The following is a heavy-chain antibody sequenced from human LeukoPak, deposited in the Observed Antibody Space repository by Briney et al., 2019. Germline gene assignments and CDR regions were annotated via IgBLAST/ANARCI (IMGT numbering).Heavy chain of an antibody. CDR3: ARGPAVVGTLGGFDP. D-gene: IGHD1-26*01. V-gene: IGHV3-21*01. Sequence: AGGSLRLSCATSGFTFSSYSMNWVRQAPGKGLEWVSSISSSSSYIYYADSVKGRFTISRDNAKNSLYLQMNSLRAEDTAVYYCARGPAVVGTLGGFDPWGQGTLVTVSS. J-gene: IGHJ5*02. CDR2: ISSSSSYI. CDR1: GFTFSSYS.